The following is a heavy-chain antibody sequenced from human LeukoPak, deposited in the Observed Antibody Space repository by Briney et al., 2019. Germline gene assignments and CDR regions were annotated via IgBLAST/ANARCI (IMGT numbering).Heavy chain of an antibody. CDR3: ASQKETYYDFWSGYYPSEFDY. Sequence: GRSLRLSCAASGITFSSYAMHWVRQAPGKGLEWVAVISYDGSNKYYADSVKGRFTISRDNSKNTLYLQMNSLRAEDTAVYYCASQKETYYDFWSGYYPSEFDYWGQGTLVTVPS. CDR2: ISYDGSNK. J-gene: IGHJ4*02. V-gene: IGHV3-30*04. CDR1: GITFSSYA. D-gene: IGHD3-3*01.